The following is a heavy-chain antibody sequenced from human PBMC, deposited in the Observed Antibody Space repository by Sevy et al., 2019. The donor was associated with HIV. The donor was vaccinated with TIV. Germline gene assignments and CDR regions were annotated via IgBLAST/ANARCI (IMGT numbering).Heavy chain of an antibody. J-gene: IGHJ3*02. Sequence: GGSLRLSCVAPGFKFNGHGIHWVRQAPGKGLQWVAGISHDGDNKIYGDSVKGRFSISGDQSKQTVYLQMGTLTPEDTGIYYCARDFEVNNWRVVGAFDMWGLGTLVTVSS. V-gene: IGHV3-30*14. D-gene: IGHD3-3*01. CDR1: GFKFNGHG. CDR3: ARDFEVNNWRVVGAFDM. CDR2: ISHDGDNK.